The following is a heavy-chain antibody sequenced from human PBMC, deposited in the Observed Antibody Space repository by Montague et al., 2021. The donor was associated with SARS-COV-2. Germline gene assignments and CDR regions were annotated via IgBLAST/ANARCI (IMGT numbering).Heavy chain of an antibody. J-gene: IGHJ3*02. CDR1: GGSFSGSF. Sequence: TLSLTCAVYGGSFSGSFWTWVCQLPGKGLEWLGEGNHIGTTKYNSSVDSRVLMSVDTSKNQFALRLTSVTVADTAVYYCEKTGGVSEILANFENPRDVPVGHRQRDVQQPRRAFDIWGQGQMVTVSS. D-gene: IGHD3-16*01. V-gene: IGHV4-34*01. CDR3: EKTGGVSEILANFENPRDVPVGHRQRDVQQPRRAFDI. CDR2: GNHIGTT.